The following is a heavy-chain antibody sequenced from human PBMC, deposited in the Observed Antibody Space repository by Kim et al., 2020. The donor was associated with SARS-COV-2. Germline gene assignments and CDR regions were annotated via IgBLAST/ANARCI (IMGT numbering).Heavy chain of an antibody. CDR2: INHSGST. J-gene: IGHJ6*02. CDR1: GGSFSGYY. CDR3: ARKSPVVGYYYYGMDV. V-gene: IGHV4-34*01. D-gene: IGHD2-15*01. Sequence: SETLSLTCAVYGGSFSGYYWSWIRQPPGKGLEWIGEINHSGSTNYNPSLKSRVTISVDTSKNQFSLKLSSVTAADTAVYYCARKSPVVGYYYYGMDVWGQGTTVTVSS.